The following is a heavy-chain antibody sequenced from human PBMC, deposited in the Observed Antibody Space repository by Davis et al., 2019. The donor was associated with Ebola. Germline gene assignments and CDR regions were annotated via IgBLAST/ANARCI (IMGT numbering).Heavy chain of an antibody. D-gene: IGHD3-3*01. J-gene: IGHJ3*02. CDR2: IRYDGSNK. V-gene: IGHV3-30*02. CDR3: AKLNSVPEDFWSGYRNFDI. Sequence: GESLKISCAASGFTFSSYGMHWVRQAPGKGLEWVAFIRYDGSNKYYADSVKGRFTISRDNSKNTLYLQMNSLRAEDTAVYYCAKLNSVPEDFWSGYRNFDIWGQGTMVTVSS. CDR1: GFTFSSYG.